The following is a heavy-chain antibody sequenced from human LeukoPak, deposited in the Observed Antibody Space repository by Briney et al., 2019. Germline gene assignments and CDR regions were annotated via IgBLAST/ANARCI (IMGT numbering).Heavy chain of an antibody. D-gene: IGHD3-9*01. J-gene: IGHJ4*02. CDR1: GFTFSDFG. CDR3: AKDGLLTGYYPCYFDS. Sequence: QAGGSMRLSCGASGFTFSDFGMHWVRQAPGKGLEWVAFISYDGSNKYQADSVKGRFTISRDNSKNTLYLQMTSLRAEDTALYYCAKDGLLTGYYPCYFDSWGQGTLVTVSS. CDR2: ISYDGSNK. V-gene: IGHV3-30*18.